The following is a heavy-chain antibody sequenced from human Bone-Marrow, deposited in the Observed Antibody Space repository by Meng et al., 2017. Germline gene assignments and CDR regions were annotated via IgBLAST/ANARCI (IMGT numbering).Heavy chain of an antibody. CDR2: IDPKSGDT. J-gene: IGHJ4*02. V-gene: IGHV1-2*06. CDR1: GYNFPDYW. Sequence: ASVKVSCKPSGYNFPDYWLHWVRRAPGQGLEWMGRIDPKSGDTHYAQRFQGRVTMTGDTSISTAYMELSGLRSDDTAMYYCARGGGFGELPDDYWGQGTLVTVSS. CDR3: ARGGGFGELPDDY. D-gene: IGHD3-10*01.